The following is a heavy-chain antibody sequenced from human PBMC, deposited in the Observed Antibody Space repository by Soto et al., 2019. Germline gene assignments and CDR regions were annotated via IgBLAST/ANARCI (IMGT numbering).Heavy chain of an antibody. D-gene: IGHD6-13*01. CDR3: ARGKSSSWYVYYFDY. Sequence: SETLSLTCAVYGGSFSGYYWSWIRQPPGKGLEWIGEINHSGSTNYNPSLKSRVTISVDTSKNQFSLKLSSVTAADTAVYYCARGKSSSWYVYYFDYCGQAPLVTLSS. CDR1: GGSFSGYY. CDR2: INHSGST. V-gene: IGHV4-34*01. J-gene: IGHJ4*02.